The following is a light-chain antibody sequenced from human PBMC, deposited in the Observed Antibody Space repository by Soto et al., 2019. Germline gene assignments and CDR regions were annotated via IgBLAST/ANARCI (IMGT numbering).Light chain of an antibody. V-gene: IGKV3-20*01. CDR2: DVS. Sequence: ELVLTQSPGTLSLSPGERATLSCRASQSVSSIYLAWYQQKPGQAPRLLVCDVSTRATGIPDRFSGSGSGTDFTLTISRLEPEDFAVYYCQQYITSPPRLTFGGGTKVEIK. J-gene: IGKJ4*01. CDR1: QSVSSIY. CDR3: QQYITSPPRLT.